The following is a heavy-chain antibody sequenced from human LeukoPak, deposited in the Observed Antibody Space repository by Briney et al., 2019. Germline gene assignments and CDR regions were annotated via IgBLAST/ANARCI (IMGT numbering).Heavy chain of an antibody. Sequence: GGSLRLSCAASGFAFSSYAMSWVRQAPGKGLEWVSAISGSGGSTYYADSVKGRFTISRDNSKNTLYLQMNSLRAEDTAVYYCAKSQSYSSGWYYYGMDVWGQGTTVTVSS. V-gene: IGHV3-23*01. CDR3: AKSQSYSSGWYYYGMDV. CDR1: GFAFSSYA. CDR2: ISGSGGST. D-gene: IGHD6-19*01. J-gene: IGHJ6*02.